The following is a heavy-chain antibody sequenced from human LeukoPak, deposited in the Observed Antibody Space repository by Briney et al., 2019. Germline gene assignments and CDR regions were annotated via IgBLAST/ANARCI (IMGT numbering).Heavy chain of an antibody. D-gene: IGHD4-17*01. CDR3: AKVRIYGDYIFWYFDD. Sequence: GGSLRLSCSASGFTFSTYSMHWVRQAPGKGLEYVSAIRSNGDTTYYADSVKVRFTISRDNSKNTLYLQMSFLRVEGTAVYYCAKVRIYGDYIFWYFDDWGQGTLVTVSS. V-gene: IGHV3-64D*06. CDR2: IRSNGDTT. CDR1: GFTFSTYS. J-gene: IGHJ4*02.